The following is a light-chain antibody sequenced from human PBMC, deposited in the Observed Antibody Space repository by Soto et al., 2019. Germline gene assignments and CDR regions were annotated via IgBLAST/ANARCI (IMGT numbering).Light chain of an antibody. CDR3: QQYYSPTWT. Sequence: DIVMTQSPDSLAVSLGERATIKCKSSQSVLYSSNNKNYLAWYQHKPGQPPNLLIYWATTRKSGVPDRFSGSGSGTDFTLTISSLQAADVAVYYCQQYYSPTWTFGQGTKVEIK. V-gene: IGKV4-1*01. CDR1: QSVLYSSNNKNY. J-gene: IGKJ1*01. CDR2: WAT.